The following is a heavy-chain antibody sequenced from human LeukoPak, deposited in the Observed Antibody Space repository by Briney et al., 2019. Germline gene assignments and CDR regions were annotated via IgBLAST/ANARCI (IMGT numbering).Heavy chain of an antibody. CDR2: ISYDGSNK. J-gene: IGHJ4*02. CDR3: ARDCDSSGWYPEYYFDY. Sequence: PGRSPRLSCAASGFTFSSYAMHWVRQAPGKGLEWVAVISYDGSNKYYADSVKGRFTISRDNSKNTLYLQMNSLRAEDTAVYYCARDCDSSGWYPEYYFDYWGQGTLVTVSS. CDR1: GFTFSSYA. V-gene: IGHV3-30-3*01. D-gene: IGHD6-19*01.